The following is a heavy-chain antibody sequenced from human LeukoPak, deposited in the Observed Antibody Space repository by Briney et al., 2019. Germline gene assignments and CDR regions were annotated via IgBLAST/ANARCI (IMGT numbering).Heavy chain of an antibody. CDR2: IYYSGST. D-gene: IGHD5-24*01. CDR1: GGSISSYY. V-gene: IGHV4-59*01. J-gene: IGHJ6*02. Sequence: SETLSLTCTVSGGSISSYYWSWIRQPPGKGLEWIGYIYYSGSTNYNPSLKSRVTISVDTSKNQFSLKLSSVTAADTAVYYCARGSRWDGMDVWGQGTTVTVSS. CDR3: ARGSRWDGMDV.